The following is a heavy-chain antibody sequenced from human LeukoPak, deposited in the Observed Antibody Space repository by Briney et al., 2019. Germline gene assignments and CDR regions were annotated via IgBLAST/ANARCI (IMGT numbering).Heavy chain of an antibody. CDR1: GCTFSAYS. J-gene: IGHJ4*01. CDR3: ARVAIGLAEYAQNENEY. D-gene: IGHD1-1*01. CDR2: ISSSSTYI. V-gene: IGHV3-21*01. Sequence: PGGSLRLSCATSGCTFSAYSLTWVRQAPGKGLEWLSYISSSSTYIYYADSVKGRFSISRDNANDSLFLQMNSLTAEDTAVYFCARVAIGLAEYAQNENEYWGRGTLVIVSS.